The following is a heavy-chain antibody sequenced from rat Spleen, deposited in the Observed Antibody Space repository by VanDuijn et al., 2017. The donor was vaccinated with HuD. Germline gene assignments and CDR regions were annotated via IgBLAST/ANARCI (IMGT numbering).Heavy chain of an antibody. CDR2: ISHEGSST. V-gene: IGHV5-22*01. CDR3: TRRDFGYTYGY. D-gene: IGHD2-1*01. J-gene: IGHJ2*01. Sequence: EVQLVESGGGLVQPGGSLKLSCAASGFTFSNYYMAWVRQAPKKGLEWVASISHEGSSTYYGDSVKGRFTISRDNAESTLYLQMDSLGSEDTATYYCTRRDFGYTYGYWGQGVMVTVSS. CDR1: GFTFSNYY.